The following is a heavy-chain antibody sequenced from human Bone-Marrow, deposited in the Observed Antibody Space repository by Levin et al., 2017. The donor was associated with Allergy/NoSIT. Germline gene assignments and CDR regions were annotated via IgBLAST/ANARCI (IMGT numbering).Heavy chain of an antibody. Sequence: GESLKISCTASGFTVGDYAMSWFRQAPGKGLEWISFIRSDGYGATTEYAASVKGRFTISRDDSKSIAYLQMDSLTTEDTAVYFCARGSVKYSYGNAFDIWGQGTLVTVSS. J-gene: IGHJ3*02. V-gene: IGHV3-49*03. CDR3: ARGSVKYSYGNAFDI. CDR1: GFTVGDYA. CDR2: IRSDGYGATT. D-gene: IGHD5-18*01.